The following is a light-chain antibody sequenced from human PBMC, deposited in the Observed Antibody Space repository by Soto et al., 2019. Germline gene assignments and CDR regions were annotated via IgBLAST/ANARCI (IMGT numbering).Light chain of an antibody. CDR1: SSNIGNNY. Sequence: QSVLTQPPSVSAAPGQKVTISCSGSSSNIGNNYVSWYQQLPGTAPKLLIYDNNKRPSGIPDRFSGSKSGTSATLGITGLQTGDEADYYCGTWDSSLSAGGAFGGGTQLTVL. CDR2: DNN. CDR3: GTWDSSLSAGGA. J-gene: IGLJ2*01. V-gene: IGLV1-51*01.